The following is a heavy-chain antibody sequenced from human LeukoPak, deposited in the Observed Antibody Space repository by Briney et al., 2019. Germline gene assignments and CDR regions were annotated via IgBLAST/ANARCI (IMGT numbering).Heavy chain of an antibody. CDR1: GGSISSGGYS. V-gene: IGHV4-30-2*01. D-gene: IGHD6-13*01. Sequence: SETLSLTCAVSGGSISSGGYSWSWIRQPPGKGLEGIGYNYHSRSTYYKPSLKSRVTISVDRSQSQFSLKLCSLTAAHTAVYNCASYSSSWYDDYWGQGTLVTVSS. CDR3: ASYSSSWYDDY. CDR2: NYHSRST. J-gene: IGHJ4*02.